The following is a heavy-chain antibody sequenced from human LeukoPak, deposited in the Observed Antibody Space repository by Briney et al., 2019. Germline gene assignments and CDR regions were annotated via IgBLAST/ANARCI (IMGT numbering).Heavy chain of an antibody. CDR1: GFTFSSYG. D-gene: IGHD5-24*01. Sequence: AGGSLRLSCAASGFTFSSYGMHWVRQAPGKGLEWVAFIRYDGSNKYYADSVKGRFTISRDNSKNTLYLQMNSLRAEDTAVYYCAKDPGDGYNSPTDYWGQGTLVTVSS. CDR3: AKDPGDGYNSPTDY. V-gene: IGHV3-30*02. CDR2: IRYDGSNK. J-gene: IGHJ4*02.